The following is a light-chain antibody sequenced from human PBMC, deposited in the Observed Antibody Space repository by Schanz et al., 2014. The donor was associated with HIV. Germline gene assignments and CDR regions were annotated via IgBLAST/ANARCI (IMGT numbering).Light chain of an antibody. V-gene: IGLV2-14*02. CDR1: TGDIGSYDL. CDR2: EVA. Sequence: QSALTQPASVSGSPGQSITISCTGTTGDIGSYDLVSWYQQHPGKAPKLLIYEVAKRPSGVSNRFSGSKSGNTASLTISGLQTEDEADYYCSSYTSSTTPVVFGGGTKLTVL. J-gene: IGLJ2*01. CDR3: SSYTSSTTPVV.